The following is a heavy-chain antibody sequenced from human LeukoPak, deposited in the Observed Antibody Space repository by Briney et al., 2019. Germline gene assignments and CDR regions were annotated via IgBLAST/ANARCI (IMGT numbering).Heavy chain of an antibody. D-gene: IGHD3-10*01. CDR3: ARYYRGVANY. V-gene: IGHV4-59*11. Sequence: SETLSLTCTVSGGSISSHYWSWIRQPPGKGLEWIGYIYYSGSTNYNPSLKSRVTISVDTSKNQFSLKLSSVTAADTAVYYCARYYRGVANYWGQGTLVTVSS. CDR1: GGSISSHY. CDR2: IYYSGST. J-gene: IGHJ4*02.